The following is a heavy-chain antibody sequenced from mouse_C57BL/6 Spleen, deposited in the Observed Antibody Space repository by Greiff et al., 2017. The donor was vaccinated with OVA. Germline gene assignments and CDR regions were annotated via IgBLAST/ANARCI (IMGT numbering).Heavy chain of an antibody. V-gene: IGHV1-82*01. Sequence: QVQLQQSGPELVKPGASVKISCKASGYAFSSSWMNWVKQRPGKGLEWIGRFYPGDGDTNYNGKFKGKATLTADKSSSTAYMQLSSLTSEDSAVYFCAREVRYFDVWGTGTTVTVSS. CDR2: FYPGDGDT. CDR1: GYAFSSSW. CDR3: AREVRYFDV. J-gene: IGHJ1*03.